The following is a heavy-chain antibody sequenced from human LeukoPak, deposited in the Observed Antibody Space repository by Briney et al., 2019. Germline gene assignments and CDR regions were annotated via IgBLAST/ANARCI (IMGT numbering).Heavy chain of an antibody. Sequence: GSLRLSCAASGFTFSSYAMHWVRQAPGKGLEWVAVISYDGSNKYYADSVKGRFTISRDNSKNTLYLQMNSLRAEDTAVYYCARGRRITGTTDYWGQGTLVTVSS. D-gene: IGHD1-7*01. CDR1: GFTFSSYA. J-gene: IGHJ4*02. CDR2: ISYDGSNK. CDR3: ARGRRITGTTDY. V-gene: IGHV3-30-3*01.